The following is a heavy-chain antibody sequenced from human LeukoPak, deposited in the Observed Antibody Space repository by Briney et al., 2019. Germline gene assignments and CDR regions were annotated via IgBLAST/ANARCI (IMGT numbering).Heavy chain of an antibody. CDR1: GYTFTSYG. J-gene: IGHJ4*02. Sequence: ASVKVSCKASGYTFTSYGISWVRQAPGQGLEWMGWISSYTGYTNYAQNLQGRVTMTTDTSTITAYMELRSLRSDDTAVYYCARATYGYYGSGTQLAGVDYWGQGTLVTVSS. D-gene: IGHD3-10*01. CDR2: ISSYTGYT. V-gene: IGHV1-18*01. CDR3: ARATYGYYGSGTQLAGVDY.